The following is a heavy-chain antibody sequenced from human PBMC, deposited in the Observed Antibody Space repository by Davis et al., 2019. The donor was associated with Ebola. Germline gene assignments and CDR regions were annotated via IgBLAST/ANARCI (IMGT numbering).Heavy chain of an antibody. CDR3: ARVSDFWSGYYSWYFDY. CDR2: IWYDGSNK. V-gene: IGHV3-30*19. CDR1: GFTFSSYG. D-gene: IGHD3-3*01. J-gene: IGHJ4*02. Sequence: GESLKISCAASGFTFSSYGMHWVRQAPGKGLEWAAVIWYDGSNKYYADSVKGRFTISRDNSKNTLYLQMNSLRAEDTAVYYCARVSDFWSGYYSWYFDYWGQGTLVTVSS.